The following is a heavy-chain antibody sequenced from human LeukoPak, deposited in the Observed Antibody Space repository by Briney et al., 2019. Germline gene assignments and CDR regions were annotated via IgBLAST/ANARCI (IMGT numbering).Heavy chain of an antibody. D-gene: IGHD6-13*01. CDR3: ARVFAGIEYYFDY. CDR2: INHSGST. Sequence: SETLSLTCAVYGGSFSGYYWSWIRQPPGKGLEWIGEINHSGSTNYNPSLKSRVTISVDTSKNQFSLKLSSVTAADTAVYYCARVFAGIEYYFDYWGQGTLVTVSS. CDR1: GGSFSGYY. J-gene: IGHJ4*02. V-gene: IGHV4-34*01.